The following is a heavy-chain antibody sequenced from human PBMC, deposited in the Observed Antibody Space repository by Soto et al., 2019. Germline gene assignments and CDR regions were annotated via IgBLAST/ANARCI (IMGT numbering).Heavy chain of an antibody. D-gene: IGHD6-19*01. V-gene: IGHV5-51*01. J-gene: IGHJ2*01. CDR1: GYKFTAYW. Sequence: GGSLKISCEASGYKFTAYWIGWVRQMPGKGLEWMGIIYPGDSETRYSPSFQGQVTISVDKSNSTAYLQWNSLEASDTAIYYCARHIGVAVAGTRWYFDLWGRGTLVTVSS. CDR3: ARHIGVAVAGTRWYFDL. CDR2: IYPGDSET.